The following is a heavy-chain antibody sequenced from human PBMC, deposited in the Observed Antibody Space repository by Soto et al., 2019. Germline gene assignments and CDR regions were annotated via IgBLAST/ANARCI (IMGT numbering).Heavy chain of an antibody. CDR1: GYTFTSYA. CDR3: ARGATMVRPHNWFDP. Sequence: ASVKVSCKASGYTFTSYAMHWVRQAPGQRLEWMGWINAGNGNTKYSQKFQGRVTITRDTSASTAYMELSSLRSEDTAVYYCARGATMVRPHNWFDPWGQGTLVTVS. D-gene: IGHD3-10*01. CDR2: INAGNGNT. J-gene: IGHJ5*02. V-gene: IGHV1-3*01.